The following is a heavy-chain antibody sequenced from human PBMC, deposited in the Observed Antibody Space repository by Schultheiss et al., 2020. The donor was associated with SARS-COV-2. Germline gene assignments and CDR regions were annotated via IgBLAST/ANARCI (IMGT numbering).Heavy chain of an antibody. CDR1: GFTFSSYA. J-gene: IGHJ4*02. CDR3: AAHRGSSGFH. D-gene: IGHD6-19*01. CDR2: ISGSGGST. V-gene: IGHV3-23*01. Sequence: GGSLRLSCAASGFTFSSYAMSWVRQAPGKGLVWVSAISGSGGSTYYADSVRGRFTISRDNSKNTLHLQMDSLRAEDTAVYYCAAHRGSSGFHWGQGTLVTVSS.